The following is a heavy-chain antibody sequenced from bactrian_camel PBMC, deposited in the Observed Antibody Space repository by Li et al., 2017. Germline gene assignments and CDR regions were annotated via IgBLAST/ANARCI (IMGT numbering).Heavy chain of an antibody. D-gene: IGHD2*01. CDR1: GFPFSVYD. V-gene: IGHV3S31*01. CDR2: IVDNGATT. Sequence: DVQLVESGGGLAQPGRSLRLSCAASGFPFSVYDMNWVRQAPGKGLEWVEGIVDNGATTYYSDSVKGRFTVSRDNAKRTPYLQMNSLKPEATAMYYCAAASSGGSCVAATPRFGYWGQGTQVTVSS. J-gene: IGHJ6*01. CDR3: AAASSGGSCVAATPRFGY.